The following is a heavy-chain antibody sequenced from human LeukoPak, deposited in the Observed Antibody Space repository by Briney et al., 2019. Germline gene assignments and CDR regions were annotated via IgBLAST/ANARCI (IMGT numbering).Heavy chain of an antibody. J-gene: IGHJ1*01. Sequence: GGSLRLSCTASGFTFSSYWMSWVRHTPGKGLEWVANIRQDGGEKYYLDSVRGRFTISRDNAKGSLYLQMNPLRAEDTAVYYCVKDDVYYYHSGGYPHWGQGTLVTVSS. D-gene: IGHD3-22*01. CDR1: GFTFSSYW. V-gene: IGHV3-7*05. CDR3: VKDDVYYYHSGGYPH. CDR2: IRQDGGEK.